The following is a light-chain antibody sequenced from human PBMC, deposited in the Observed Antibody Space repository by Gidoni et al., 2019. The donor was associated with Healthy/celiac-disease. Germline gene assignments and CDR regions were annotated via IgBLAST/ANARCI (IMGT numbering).Light chain of an antibody. CDR3: QQYGSSPGT. CDR2: GAS. CDR1: QSVSSSY. J-gene: IGKJ1*01. V-gene: IGKV3-20*01. Sequence: EIVLTQSPGTLSLSPGESATLSCRASQSVSSSYLAWYQEKHGQAPRLLIYGASSSATGIPDRFSGSGYGTVFTLTISRLEPEDLAVYYCQQYGSSPGTFGQGTKVEIK.